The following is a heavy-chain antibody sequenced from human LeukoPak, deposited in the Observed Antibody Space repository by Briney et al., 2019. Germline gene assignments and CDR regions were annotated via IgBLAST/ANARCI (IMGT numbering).Heavy chain of an antibody. J-gene: IGHJ4*02. D-gene: IGHD1-1*01. V-gene: IGHV1-46*01. CDR3: ARDPAGTYPDY. CDR2: IDPSGGST. CDR1: GYAFTSYY. Sequence: ASVKVSCKASGYAFTSYYMHWVRQAPGQGLEWMGIIDPSGGSTGYAQKFQGRVTMTRDMSASTVYMELSSLRSEDTAVYYCARDPAGTYPDYWGQGTLVTVSS.